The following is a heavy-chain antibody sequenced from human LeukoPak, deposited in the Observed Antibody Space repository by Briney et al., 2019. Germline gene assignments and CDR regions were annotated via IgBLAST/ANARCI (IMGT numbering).Heavy chain of an antibody. Sequence: SETLSLTCTVSGGSISSSSYYWGWIRQPPGKGLEWIGSIYYSGSTYYNPSLKSRVTISVDTSKNQFSLKLSSVTAADTAVYYCASVYYPYYFDYWGQGTLVTVSS. V-gene: IGHV4-39*01. CDR1: GGSISSSSYY. CDR3: ASVYYPYYFDY. CDR2: IYYSGST. D-gene: IGHD3-16*01. J-gene: IGHJ4*02.